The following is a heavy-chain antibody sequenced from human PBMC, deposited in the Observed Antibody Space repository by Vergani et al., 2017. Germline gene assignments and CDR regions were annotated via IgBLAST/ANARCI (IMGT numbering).Heavy chain of an antibody. CDR3: ARAGFRAYYYGSGSYFAFDI. CDR1: GGSISSGDYY. CDR2: IYYSGST. V-gene: IGHV4-30-4*08. Sequence: QVQLQQWGAGLLKPSQTLSLTCTVSGGSISSGDYYWSWIRQPPGKGLEWIGYIYYSGSTYYNPSLKSRVTISVDTSKNQFSLKLSSVTAADTAVYYCARAGFRAYYYGSGSYFAFDIWGQGTMVTVSS. D-gene: IGHD3-10*01. J-gene: IGHJ3*02.